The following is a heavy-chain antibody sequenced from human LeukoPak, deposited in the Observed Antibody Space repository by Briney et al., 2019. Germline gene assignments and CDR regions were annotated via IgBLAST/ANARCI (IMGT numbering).Heavy chain of an antibody. V-gene: IGHV3-48*01. CDR1: GFTFSSFS. CDR3: ARDLFFDTSGYLDY. J-gene: IGHJ4*02. D-gene: IGHD3-22*01. Sequence: GGSLRLSCVASGFTFSSFSMNWVRQAPGKGLEWISYTSSRSSAIYYADSVKGRFTISRDNSKNTLYLQMSSLRAEDTAVYYCARDLFFDTSGYLDYWGQGTLVTVSS. CDR2: TSSRSSAI.